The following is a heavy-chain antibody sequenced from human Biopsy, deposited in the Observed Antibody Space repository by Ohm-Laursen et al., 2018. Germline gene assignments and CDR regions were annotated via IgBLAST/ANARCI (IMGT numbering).Heavy chain of an antibody. CDR3: TLWGVLGSQMVYAISGMDV. V-gene: IGHV1-8*01. CDR2: MNTDRGRS. CDR1: GGMFIGFE. J-gene: IGHJ6*02. D-gene: IGHD2-8*01. Sequence: ASEKVACKATGGMFIGFEINWGRQDPGQGIEGMGWMNTDRGRSNRAAKFEGRLSMTKITCVSTAFMELTSLRSEDTAVYYGTLWGVLGSQMVYAISGMDVWGQGTTVTVSS.